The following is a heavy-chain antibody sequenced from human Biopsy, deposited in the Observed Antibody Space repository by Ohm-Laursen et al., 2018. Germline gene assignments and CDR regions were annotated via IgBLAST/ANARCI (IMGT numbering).Heavy chain of an antibody. D-gene: IGHD3-3*01. J-gene: IGHJ4*01. V-gene: IGHV4-34*01. CDR3: ARGEYYAYWSGARKLNYFDY. CDR1: GGSFSGTY. CDR2: INHSGST. Sequence: GTLSLTCAVSGGSFSGTYWSWIRQTPGKGLEWIGEINHSGSTKYNPSFESRVTISVDTPKNQFPLNLFSVTAADAARYFCARGEYYAYWSGARKLNYFDYWGQGTLVIVSS.